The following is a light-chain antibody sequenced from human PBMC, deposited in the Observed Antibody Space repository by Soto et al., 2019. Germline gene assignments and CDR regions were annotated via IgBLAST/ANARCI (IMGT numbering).Light chain of an antibody. J-gene: IGLJ3*02. V-gene: IGLV2-11*01. Sequence: QSALTQPRSVSGSPGQSVTISCTGTSSDVGGYNFVSWYQQHPGKAPKLIIYVVTERPSGVPDRFSGSKSGNTASLTISGLQAEDEADYYCCSYAGRSCVFGGGTTLTVL. CDR3: CSYAGRSCV. CDR1: SSDVGGYNF. CDR2: VVT.